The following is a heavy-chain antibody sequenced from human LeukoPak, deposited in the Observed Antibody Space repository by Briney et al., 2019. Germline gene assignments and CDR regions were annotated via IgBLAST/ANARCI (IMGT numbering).Heavy chain of an antibody. D-gene: IGHD4-17*01. J-gene: IGHJ3*02. V-gene: IGHV4-61*02. Sequence: SETLSLTCTVSGGSISSGSYYWSWIRQPAGKGLEWIGRIYTSGSTNYNPSLKSRVTISVDTSKNQFSLKLSSVTAADTAVYYCARDNAVTSSDGFDIWGQGTMVTVSS. CDR3: ARDNAVTSSDGFDI. CDR1: GGSISSGSYY. CDR2: IYTSGST.